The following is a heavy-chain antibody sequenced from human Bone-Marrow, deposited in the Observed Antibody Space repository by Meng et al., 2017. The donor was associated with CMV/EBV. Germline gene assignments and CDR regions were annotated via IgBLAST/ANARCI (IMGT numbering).Heavy chain of an antibody. CDR2: IYSGGST. J-gene: IGHJ5*02. CDR1: GFTVSSNY. CDR3: ARVVIGWLSSNWFAP. D-gene: IGHD3-22*01. V-gene: IGHV3-53*01. Sequence: GESLKISCAASGFTVSSNYMSWVRQAPGKGLEWVSVIYSGGSTYYADSVKGRFTISRDNSKNTLYLQMNSLRAEDTAVYYCARVVIGWLSSNWFAPWGQGTRVTCSS.